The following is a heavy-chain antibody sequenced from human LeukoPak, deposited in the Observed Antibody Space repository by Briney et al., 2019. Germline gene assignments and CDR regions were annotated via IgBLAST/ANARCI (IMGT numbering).Heavy chain of an antibody. V-gene: IGHV3-23*01. Sequence: GGSLRLSCAASGFTFSSYAMSWVRQAPGKGLEWVSAISGSGGSTYYADSVKGRFTISRDNSKNTLYLQMNSLRAEDTAVYYCAKDVIVVVPAAISSYFVYWGQGTLVTVSS. D-gene: IGHD2-2*01. CDR3: AKDVIVVVPAAISSYFVY. CDR2: ISGSGGST. J-gene: IGHJ4*02. CDR1: GFTFSSYA.